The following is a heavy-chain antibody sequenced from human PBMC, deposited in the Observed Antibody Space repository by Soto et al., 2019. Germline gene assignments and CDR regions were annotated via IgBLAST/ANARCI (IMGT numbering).Heavy chain of an antibody. CDR2: IVPIYRTA. D-gene: IGHD6-13*01. J-gene: IGHJ4*02. CDR1: WCTLSSYR. CDR3: VRDSGAKLSSS. V-gene: IGHV1-69*13. Sequence: SVKASCNASWCTLSSYRINWVRQAPGQGLEWAGGIVPIYRTAYYAQKFQGRVTITADESARTSYMGLRSLKSQDTAVYYCVRDSGAKLSSSWGQGTLVTVSS.